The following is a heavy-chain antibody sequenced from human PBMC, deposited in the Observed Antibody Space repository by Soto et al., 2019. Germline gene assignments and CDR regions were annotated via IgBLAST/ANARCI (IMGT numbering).Heavy chain of an antibody. V-gene: IGHV4-59*12. CDR3: ARAGEVGVWNEEGWFDP. Sequence: QVQLQESGPGLVKPSETLSLTCTVSGGSISSYYWSWIRQPPGKGLEWIGYIDYSGSTNYNPSLKSQSNISVDTSKNQISLKLSSVPAADTAVYYCARAGEVGVWNEEGWFDPWGQGTLVTVYS. CDR2: IDYSGST. J-gene: IGHJ5*02. D-gene: IGHD1-1*01. CDR1: GGSISSYY.